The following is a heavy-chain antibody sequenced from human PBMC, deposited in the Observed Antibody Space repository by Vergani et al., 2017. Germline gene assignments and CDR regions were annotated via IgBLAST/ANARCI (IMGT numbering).Heavy chain of an antibody. CDR3: AKAHYVDYVALDY. CDR1: GFTFSSYG. Sequence: QVQLVESGGGVVQPGRSLRLSCAASGFTFSSYGMHWVRQAPGKGLEWVAVISYDGSNKYYADSVKGRVTISRDNSKNTLYLQMNSLRAEDTAVYYCAKAHYVDYVALDYWGQGTLVTVSS. D-gene: IGHD4-17*01. V-gene: IGHV3-30*18. CDR2: ISYDGSNK. J-gene: IGHJ4*02.